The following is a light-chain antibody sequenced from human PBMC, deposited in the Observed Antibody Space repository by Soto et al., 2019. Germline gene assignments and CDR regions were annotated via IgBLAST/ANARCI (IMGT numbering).Light chain of an antibody. V-gene: IGLV2-11*01. CDR2: DAT. J-gene: IGLJ1*01. Sequence: QSVLTQPRSVSGSPGQSVTISCSGTSSDVGGYNYVSWYQQYPGAAPKLMIYDATMRPSGVPYRFSGSKSGNTASLTISGLQAEDEADYYCCSYAGSYTFYVFGGGTKVTVL. CDR1: SSDVGGYNY. CDR3: CSYAGSYTFYV.